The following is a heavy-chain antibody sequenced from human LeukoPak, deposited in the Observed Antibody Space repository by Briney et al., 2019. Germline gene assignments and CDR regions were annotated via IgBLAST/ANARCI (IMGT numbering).Heavy chain of an antibody. CDR2: IYYSGST. CDR1: GGSISSGRYY. CDR3: ARGRFPNWFDP. V-gene: IGHV4-31*03. Sequence: PSETLSLTCTVSGGSISSGRYYWSWIRQHPGKGLEWIGYIYYSGSTYYNPSLKSRVTISVDTSKNQFSLKLSSVTAADTAVYYCARGRFPNWFDPWGQGTLVTVSS. D-gene: IGHD3-10*01. J-gene: IGHJ5*02.